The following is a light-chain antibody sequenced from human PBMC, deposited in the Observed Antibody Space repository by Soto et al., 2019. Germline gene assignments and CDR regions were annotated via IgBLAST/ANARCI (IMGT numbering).Light chain of an antibody. CDR2: DAS. CDR3: QQRHMWPIT. CDR1: QSVGSY. Sequence: EIGFTQSPFTLSLYPGERASLSCRASQSVGSYLAWYQQKPGQAPRLLIYDASNRATGIPPRFSGSGSGTDFTLTISSLEPEDSAVYYCQQRHMWPITFGQGTRLEIK. J-gene: IGKJ5*01. V-gene: IGKV3-11*01.